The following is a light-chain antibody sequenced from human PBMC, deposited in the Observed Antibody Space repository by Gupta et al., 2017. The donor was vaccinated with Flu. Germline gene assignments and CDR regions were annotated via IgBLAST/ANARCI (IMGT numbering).Light chain of an antibody. CDR3: QQEHSSPYT. CDR1: QSINSW. CDR2: KAS. Sequence: DTQMTHSPSTLSASVGDRVTTPCRASQSINSWLAWYQQRPGKAPQLLIYKASRLESGVPSRFSGSGSGTEFTLTISSLQPDDFATYHWQQEHSSPYTFGQGTKMEIK. V-gene: IGKV1-5*03. J-gene: IGKJ2*01.